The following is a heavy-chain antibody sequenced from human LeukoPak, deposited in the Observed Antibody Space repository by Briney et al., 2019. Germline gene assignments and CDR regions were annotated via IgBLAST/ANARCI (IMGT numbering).Heavy chain of an antibody. J-gene: IGHJ4*02. CDR2: INPTGGST. CDR1: GYTFTSHY. D-gene: IGHD1-26*01. Sequence: ASVKVSXKASGYTFTSHYIHWVRQAPGQGLEWMGIINPTGGSTTYAQKFQGRVTMTRDTSTSTVYMELSSLRSEDTAVYYCARDLSGNKYGHFDYWGQGTLVTVSS. CDR3: ARDLSGNKYGHFDY. V-gene: IGHV1-46*01.